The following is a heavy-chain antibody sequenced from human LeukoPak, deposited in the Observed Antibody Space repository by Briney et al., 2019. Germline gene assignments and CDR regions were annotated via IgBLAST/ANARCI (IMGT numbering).Heavy chain of an antibody. Sequence: SETLSLTCAVYGGSFSGYYWSWIRQPPGKGLEWIGEINHSGSTNYNPFLKSRVTISVDTSKNQFSLKLSSVTAADTAVYYCAILPRDYWGQGTLVTVSS. CDR2: INHSGST. CDR3: AILPRDY. J-gene: IGHJ4*02. V-gene: IGHV4-34*01. CDR1: GGSFSGYY.